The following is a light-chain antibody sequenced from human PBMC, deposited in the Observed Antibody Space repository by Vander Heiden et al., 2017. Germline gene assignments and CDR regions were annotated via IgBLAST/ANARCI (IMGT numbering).Light chain of an antibody. V-gene: IGKV1-9*01. CDR2: AAS. J-gene: IGKJ5*01. CDR3: QRLNSYVYT. Sequence: DIQLTQSPSFLSASVGDRVTITCRASQGISSYLAWYQQKPGKAPKLLIYAASTLQSGVPSRFSGSGSGTEFTLTITSLQPEDFATYYCQRLNSYVYTFGQGTRLEIK. CDR1: QGISSY.